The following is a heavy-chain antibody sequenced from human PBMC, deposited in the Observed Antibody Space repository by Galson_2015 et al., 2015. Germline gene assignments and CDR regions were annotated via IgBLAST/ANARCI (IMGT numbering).Heavy chain of an antibody. CDR3: ARDQSGSYSWFDP. CDR1: GGTFSSYT. V-gene: IGHV1-69*04. Sequence: SVKVSCKASGGTFSSYTISWVRQAPGQGLEWMGRIIPILGIANYAQKFQGRVTITADKSTSTAYMELSSLRSEDTAVYYCARDQSGSYSWFDPWGQGTLVTVSS. J-gene: IGHJ5*02. D-gene: IGHD1-26*01. CDR2: IIPILGIA.